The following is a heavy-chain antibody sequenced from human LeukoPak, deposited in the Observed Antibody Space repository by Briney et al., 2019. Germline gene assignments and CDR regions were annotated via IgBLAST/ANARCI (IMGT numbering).Heavy chain of an antibody. CDR2: IIPIFGTA. CDR3: ARGMYSSSSQVDY. CDR1: GGTFSSYA. V-gene: IGHV1-69*13. D-gene: IGHD6-6*01. J-gene: IGHJ4*02. Sequence: ASVKVSCKASGGTFSSYAISWVRQAPGQGLEWMGGIIPIFGTANYAQKFQGRVTITADESTSTAYMELRTLRSDDTAVYYCARGMYSSSSQVDYWGQGTLVTVSS.